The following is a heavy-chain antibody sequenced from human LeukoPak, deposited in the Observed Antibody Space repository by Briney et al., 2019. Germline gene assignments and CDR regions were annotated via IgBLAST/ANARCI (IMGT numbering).Heavy chain of an antibody. D-gene: IGHD6-19*01. CDR1: GYSFSRNW. CDR3: ARHAVAASMDV. J-gene: IGHJ6*02. V-gene: IGHV5-10-1*01. Sequence: GESLRISCKASGYSFSRNWISWVRQMPGKGLEWMGRIDPSDSYSNYNSSFQGHVTLSVDKSSSTASLQWSSLKASDTAMYYCARHAVAASMDVWGQGTTVTVSS. CDR2: IDPSDSYS.